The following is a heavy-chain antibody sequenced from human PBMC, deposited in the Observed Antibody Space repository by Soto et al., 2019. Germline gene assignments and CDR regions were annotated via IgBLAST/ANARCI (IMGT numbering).Heavy chain of an antibody. V-gene: IGHV3-30-3*01. CDR1: GFTFSSYA. J-gene: IGHJ6*02. Sequence: QVQLVESGGGVVQPGRSLRLSCAASGFTFSSYAMHWVRQAPGKGLEWVAVISYDGSNKYYADSVKGRFTISRDNSKNTLYLQMNSLRAEDTAVYYCARDPPAVVVTAIYYYYGMDVWCQGTTVTVSS. CDR3: ARDPPAVVVTAIYYYYGMDV. D-gene: IGHD2-21*02. CDR2: ISYDGSNK.